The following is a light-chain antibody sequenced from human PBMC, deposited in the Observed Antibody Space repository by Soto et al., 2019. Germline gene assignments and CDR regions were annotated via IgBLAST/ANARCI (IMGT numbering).Light chain of an antibody. CDR1: SSDVGGYKY. V-gene: IGLV2-14*03. J-gene: IGLJ1*01. Sequence: QSALTQPASVSGSTGLSITISCTGASSDVGGYKYVSWYQQHPGKAPKLMIYDIRSRPSGVSNRFSGSKSGNTASLTISGLQAEDEPDYYCSSYTSSSTRVFGTGTKLTVL. CDR2: DIR. CDR3: SSYTSSSTRV.